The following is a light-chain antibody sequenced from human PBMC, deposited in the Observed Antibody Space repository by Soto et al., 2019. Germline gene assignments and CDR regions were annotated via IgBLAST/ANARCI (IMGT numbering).Light chain of an antibody. J-gene: IGLJ1*01. Sequence: QSVLTQPASVSGSPGQSITISCTGTSSDVGGYNYVSWYQQHPGKAPKLMIYDVSNWPSGVSNRFSGSKSGNTASLTISGLQGEDEADYYCSSYTNSSPFVFGTGTKLTVL. CDR3: SSYTNSSPFV. V-gene: IGLV2-14*01. CDR1: SSDVGGYNY. CDR2: DVS.